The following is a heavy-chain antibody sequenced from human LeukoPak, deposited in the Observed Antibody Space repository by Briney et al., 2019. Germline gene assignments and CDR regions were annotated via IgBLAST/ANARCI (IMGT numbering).Heavy chain of an antibody. CDR2: INHSGST. J-gene: IGHJ4*02. Sequence: SETLSLTCTVSGASITSSNYYWAWIRQPPGRGLEWIGTINHSGSTYYNPSLQSRVTMSVDTSNNRFSLKVNSLTAADAAVYYCARKVVASMEDYWGQGTLVTVSS. CDR1: GASITSSNYY. V-gene: IGHV4-39*07. D-gene: IGHD2/OR15-2a*01. CDR3: ARKVVASMEDY.